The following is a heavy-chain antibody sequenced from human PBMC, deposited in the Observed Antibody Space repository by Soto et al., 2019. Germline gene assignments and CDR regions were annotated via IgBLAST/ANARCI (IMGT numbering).Heavy chain of an antibody. Sequence: QVQLVESGGGVVQPGRSLRLSCAASGFPFSSHAMHWVRQAPGKGLEWVAVISYDGNNKYYGESVKGRFTISRDNSKNTLDLQMNSLRPEDTALYYCAKDLSGGWYLGMDVWGQGTAVTVSS. CDR1: GFPFSSHA. CDR2: ISYDGNNK. J-gene: IGHJ6*02. V-gene: IGHV3-30*18. D-gene: IGHD6-19*01. CDR3: AKDLSGGWYLGMDV.